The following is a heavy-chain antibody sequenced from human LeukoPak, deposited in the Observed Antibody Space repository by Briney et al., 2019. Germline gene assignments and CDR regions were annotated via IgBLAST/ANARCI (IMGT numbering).Heavy chain of an antibody. CDR1: GGTFSSYA. CDR2: IIPIFGTA. J-gene: IGHJ4*02. V-gene: IGHV1-69*13. Sequence: LWASVKVSCKASGGTFSSYAISWVRQAPGQGLEWMGGIIPIFGTANYAQKFQGRVTITADESTSTAYMELSSPRSEDTAVYYCARTIAVAGALDYWGQGTLVTVSS. CDR3: ARTIAVAGALDY. D-gene: IGHD6-19*01.